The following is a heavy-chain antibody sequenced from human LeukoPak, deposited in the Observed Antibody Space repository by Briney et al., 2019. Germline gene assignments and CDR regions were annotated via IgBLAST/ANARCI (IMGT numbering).Heavy chain of an antibody. Sequence: SEPLFFTCAVYGGSFSGYYWSWIRHPPGRGLEWIGEINHSGSTTYNPSLKSRVTISVDTSKNQLYLKLNSVSAADTAVYYCARRLRWGAFDIWGQGTMVTVSS. J-gene: IGHJ3*02. CDR1: GGSFSGYY. D-gene: IGHD4-23*01. CDR2: INHSGST. V-gene: IGHV4-34*01. CDR3: ARRLRWGAFDI.